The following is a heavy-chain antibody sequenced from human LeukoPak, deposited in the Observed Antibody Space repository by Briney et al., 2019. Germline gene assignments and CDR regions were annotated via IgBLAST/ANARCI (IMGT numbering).Heavy chain of an antibody. CDR1: GFTFSSYW. D-gene: IGHD3-3*01. J-gene: IGHJ6*02. V-gene: IGHV3-7*01. Sequence: GGSLRLSCAASGFTFSSYWMSWVRQAPGKGLEWVANIKQDGSEKYYVDSVKGRFTISRDNAKNSLYLQMNSLRAEDTAVYYCARYYDFWSGYYYYGMDVWGRGTTVTVSS. CDR3: ARYYDFWSGYYYYGMDV. CDR2: IKQDGSEK.